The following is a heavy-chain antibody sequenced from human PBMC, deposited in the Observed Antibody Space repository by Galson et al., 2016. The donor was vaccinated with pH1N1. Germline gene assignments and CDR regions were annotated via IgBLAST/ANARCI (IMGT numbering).Heavy chain of an antibody. J-gene: IGHJ3*02. Sequence: SVKVSCKASGGTFSSYPINWVRQAPGQGLEWMGRILPILGIANYAQKFQGRVTITADKSTSTAYMEVISLRSDDTAVYYCARSAAAVANAFDMWGQGTKVTVSS. V-gene: IGHV1-69*02. D-gene: IGHD6-13*01. CDR3: ARSAAAVANAFDM. CDR2: ILPILGIA. CDR1: GGTFSSYP.